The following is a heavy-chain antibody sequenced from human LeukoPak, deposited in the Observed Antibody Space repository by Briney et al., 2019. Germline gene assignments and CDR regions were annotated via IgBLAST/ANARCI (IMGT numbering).Heavy chain of an antibody. J-gene: IGHJ4*02. D-gene: IGHD3-3*01. CDR1: GYTFTGYY. V-gene: IGHV1-2*02. Sequence: GASVKVSCKASGYTFTGYYMHWVRQAPGQGLEWMGWINPNSGGTNYAQKFQGRVTMTRDMSISTAYMELSRLRSDDTAMYYCARHYDFWSGYLSGFDYWGQGTLVTVSS. CDR3: ARHYDFWSGYLSGFDY. CDR2: INPNSGGT.